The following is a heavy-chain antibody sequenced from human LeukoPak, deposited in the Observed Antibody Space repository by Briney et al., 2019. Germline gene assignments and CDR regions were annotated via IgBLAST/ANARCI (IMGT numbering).Heavy chain of an antibody. Sequence: ASVKVSCKAPGGTFSSYAISWVRQAPGQGLEWMGGIIPIFGTANYAQKFQRRVTTTTDESTSTAYMELSSLRSKDTAVYYCARVGVGAARYFDYWGQGTLVTVSS. CDR3: ARVGVGAARYFDY. V-gene: IGHV1-69*05. CDR2: IIPIFGTA. D-gene: IGHD6-6*01. J-gene: IGHJ4*02. CDR1: GGTFSSYA.